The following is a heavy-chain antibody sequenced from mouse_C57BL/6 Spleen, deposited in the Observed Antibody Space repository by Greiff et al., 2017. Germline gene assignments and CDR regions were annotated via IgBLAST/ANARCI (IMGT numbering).Heavy chain of an antibody. V-gene: IGHV1-69*01. J-gene: IGHJ1*03. CDR3: ARRPTRALWYFDV. Sequence: VQLQQPGAELVMPGASVKLSCKASGYTFTSYWMHWVKQRPGQGLEWIGEIDPSDSYTNYNQKFKGKSTLTVDKSSSTAYMQLSSLTSEDSAVYYCARRPTRALWYFDVWGTGTTVTVSS. D-gene: IGHD3-3*01. CDR1: GYTFTSYW. CDR2: IDPSDSYT.